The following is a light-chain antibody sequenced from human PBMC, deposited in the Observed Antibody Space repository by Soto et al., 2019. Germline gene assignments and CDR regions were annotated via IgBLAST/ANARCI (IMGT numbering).Light chain of an antibody. Sequence: EIVLTQSPGTLSLSPGERATLSCRASQSVSSSYLAWYQQKPGQAPRLLIYGASSRATDIPDRFSGSGSGTDFTLTISRLESEDVAVYYCQQYGSSRTFGQGTKVEIK. CDR3: QQYGSSRT. CDR1: QSVSSSY. CDR2: GAS. J-gene: IGKJ1*01. V-gene: IGKV3-20*01.